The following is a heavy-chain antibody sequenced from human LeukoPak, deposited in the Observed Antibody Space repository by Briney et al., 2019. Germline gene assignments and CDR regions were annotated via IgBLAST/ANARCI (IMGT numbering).Heavy chain of an antibody. V-gene: IGHV4-59*12. J-gene: IGHJ4*02. Sequence: KPSETLSLTCTVSGGSISSYYWSWIRQPPGKGLEWIGYIYYSGSTNYNPSLKSRVTISVDTSKNQFSLKLSSVIAADTAVYYCARVNYGSATKEDYWGQGTLVTVSS. D-gene: IGHD3-10*01. CDR3: ARVNYGSATKEDY. CDR2: IYYSGST. CDR1: GGSISSYY.